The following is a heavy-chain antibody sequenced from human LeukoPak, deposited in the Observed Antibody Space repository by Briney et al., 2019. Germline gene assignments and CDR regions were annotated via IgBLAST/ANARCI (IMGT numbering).Heavy chain of an antibody. CDR2: ISGSGGST. Sequence: GGSLRLSCAASGFTFSSYDMHWVRQAPGKGLEWVSAISGSGGSTYYADSVKGRFTISRDNSKNTLYLQMNSLRAEDTAVYYCARAPHYSNYGPYYYGMDVWGQGTTVTVSS. D-gene: IGHD4-11*01. CDR1: GFTFSSYD. J-gene: IGHJ6*02. V-gene: IGHV3-23*01. CDR3: ARAPHYSNYGPYYYGMDV.